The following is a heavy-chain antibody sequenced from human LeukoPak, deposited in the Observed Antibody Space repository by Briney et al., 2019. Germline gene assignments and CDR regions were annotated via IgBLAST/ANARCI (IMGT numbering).Heavy chain of an antibody. D-gene: IGHD6-19*01. CDR3: VCYSSGWLFFDY. V-gene: IGHV3-7*02. J-gene: IGHJ4*02. CDR2: KNQDGSEK. CDR1: GFTFISYW. Sequence: GGSLILSCAASGFTFISYWMSWLRQAPGKGLEWVANKNQDGSEKYYVDSVRSRFTNSRNNAKNLLYLQMNSLRAEDTAVYYCVCYSSGWLFFDYWGQGTLVTVSS.